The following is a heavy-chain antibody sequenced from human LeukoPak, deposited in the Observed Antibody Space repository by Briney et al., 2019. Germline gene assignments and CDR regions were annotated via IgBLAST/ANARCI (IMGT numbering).Heavy chain of an antibody. CDR2: IYYSGST. D-gene: IGHD3-3*01. Sequence: SETLSLTCTVSGGSISSSSYYWGWIRQPPGKGLEWIGSIYYSGSTYYNPSLKSRVTISVDTSKNQFSLKLSSVTAADTAVYYCARVPENLRFLEWLCFDPWAREPWSPSPQ. CDR1: GGSISSSSYY. J-gene: IGHJ5*02. V-gene: IGHV4-39*07. CDR3: ARVPENLRFLEWLCFDP.